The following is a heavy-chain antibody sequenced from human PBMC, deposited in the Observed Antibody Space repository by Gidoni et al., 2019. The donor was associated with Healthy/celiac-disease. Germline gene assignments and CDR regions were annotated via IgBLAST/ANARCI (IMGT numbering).Heavy chain of an antibody. CDR3: ARDTAGVYFDY. J-gene: IGHJ4*02. CDR2: ISYDGSNK. Sequence: QVQLVESGGGVVQPGRSLRLSCAASGFTFSSYAMHWVRQAPGKGLEWVAVISYDGSNKYYADSVKGRFTISRDNSKNTLYLQMNSLRAEDTAVYYCARDTAGVYFDYWGQGTLVTVSS. CDR1: GFTFSSYA. D-gene: IGHD3-10*01. V-gene: IGHV3-30-3*01.